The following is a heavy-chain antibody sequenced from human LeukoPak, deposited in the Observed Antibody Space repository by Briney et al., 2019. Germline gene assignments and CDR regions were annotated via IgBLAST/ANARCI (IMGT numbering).Heavy chain of an antibody. CDR1: GFTFSSDA. CDR2: ISGSGGST. CDR3: ARDGSAMDYGDTRLPLYYYYYMDV. Sequence: GGSLRLSCAASGFTFSSDAMSWVRQAPGKGLEWVSAISGSGGSTYYADSVKGRFTISRDNSKNTLYLQMNSLRAEDTAVYYCARDGSAMDYGDTRLPLYYYYYMDVWGKGTTVTVSS. D-gene: IGHD4-17*01. J-gene: IGHJ6*03. V-gene: IGHV3-23*01.